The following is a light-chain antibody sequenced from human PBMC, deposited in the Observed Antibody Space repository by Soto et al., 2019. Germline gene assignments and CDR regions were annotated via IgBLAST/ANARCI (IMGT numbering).Light chain of an antibody. CDR1: NIGSKN. CDR3: QVWDSSTHYV. CDR2: GDS. Sequence: SYELTQPLSVSVALGQTARITCGGNNIGSKNVHWYQQKPGQAPVLVIYGDSNRPSGIPERFSGSNSGNTATLTISRAQAGDEADYYCQVWDSSTHYVFGTGTKVTVL. J-gene: IGLJ1*01. V-gene: IGLV3-9*01.